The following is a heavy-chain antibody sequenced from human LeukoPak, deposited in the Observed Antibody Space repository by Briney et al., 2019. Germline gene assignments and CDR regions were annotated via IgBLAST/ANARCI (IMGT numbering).Heavy chain of an antibody. CDR3: ARGRWLPFDY. J-gene: IGHJ4*02. D-gene: IGHD4-23*01. CDR1: GGSFSGYY. V-gene: IGHV4-34*01. CDR2: INHSGST. Sequence: SETLSLTCAVYGGSFSGYYWSWIRQPPGKGLEWIGEINHSGSTNYNPSLKSRVTISVDTSKNQFSLRLSSVTAADTAVYYCARGRWLPFDYWGQGTLVAVSS.